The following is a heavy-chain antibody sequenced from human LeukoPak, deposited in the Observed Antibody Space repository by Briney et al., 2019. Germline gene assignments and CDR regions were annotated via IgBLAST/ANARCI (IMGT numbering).Heavy chain of an antibody. Sequence: GGSLRLSCAASGLTFSNFWMHWVRQAPGKGLVWVSLIKSDRSTTTIYADSVKGRFTISRDNAKNTVYLQMNSLRVEHTAVYYCTTGPSYGYEYRGQGNLVTVSS. CDR2: IKSDRSTTT. D-gene: IGHD5-18*01. CDR3: TTGPSYGYEY. CDR1: GLTFSNFW. J-gene: IGHJ4*02. V-gene: IGHV3-74*03.